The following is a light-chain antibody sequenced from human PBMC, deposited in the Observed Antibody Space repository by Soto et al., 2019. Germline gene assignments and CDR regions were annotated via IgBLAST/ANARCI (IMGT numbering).Light chain of an antibody. Sequence: QSVLTQPAPVSGSPGQSITISRTGTSSDVGTYNYVSWYQLHPGKAPKLMVYEVSNRPSGVSNRFSGSKSGNTASLTISGLQAEDEADYHCSSYTSSSTYVFGTGTKVTVL. CDR3: SSYTSSSTYV. V-gene: IGLV2-14*01. CDR1: SSDVGTYNY. J-gene: IGLJ1*01. CDR2: EVS.